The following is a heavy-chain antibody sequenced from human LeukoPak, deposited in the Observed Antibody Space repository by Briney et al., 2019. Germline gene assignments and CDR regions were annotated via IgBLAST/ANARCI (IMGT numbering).Heavy chain of an antibody. CDR2: INHCGST. Sequence: SETLSLTCAVYGGSFSGYYWSWIRQPPGKGLELIGEINHCGSTNYNPSLKSRVSVTVDTSKNQFSLKLSSVTAADTAVYYCARHKDYYYSYMDVWGKGTTVNISS. V-gene: IGHV4-34*01. J-gene: IGHJ6*03. CDR3: ARHKDYYYSYMDV. CDR1: GGSFSGYY.